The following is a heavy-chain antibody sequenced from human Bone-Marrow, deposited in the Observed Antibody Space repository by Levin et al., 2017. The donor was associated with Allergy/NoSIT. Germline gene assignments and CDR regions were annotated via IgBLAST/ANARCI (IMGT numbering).Heavy chain of an antibody. V-gene: IGHV2-5*02. CDR1: AFSLTTNGVG. CDR2: IYWDDDK. J-gene: IGHJ3*02. D-gene: IGHD2-21*02. Sequence: SGPTLVKPTQTLTLTCTFSAFSLTTNGVGVGWIRQPPGKALEWLALIYWDDDKRYSPSLKSRLTITKDTSKNQVVLTMTNMDPVDTATYYCAHRIVSYCSGDCSSEDDVFDIWGQGTMVTVSS. CDR3: AHRIVSYCSGDCSSEDDVFDI.